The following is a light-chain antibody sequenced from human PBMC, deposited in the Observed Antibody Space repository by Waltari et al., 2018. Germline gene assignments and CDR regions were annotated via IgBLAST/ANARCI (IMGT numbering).Light chain of an antibody. J-gene: IGLJ1*01. CDR2: AEN. CDR1: GRRTFY. CDR3: NTRDISGDHLV. Sequence: SSEMTQEPAVSVALGQTVRITCQGGGRRTFYANWYHQKPGQAPLLVIHAENNRPSGIPDRFSGSRSGNTASLTISGAQAEDEADYYCNTRDISGDHLVFGSGTKVTVL. V-gene: IGLV3-19*01.